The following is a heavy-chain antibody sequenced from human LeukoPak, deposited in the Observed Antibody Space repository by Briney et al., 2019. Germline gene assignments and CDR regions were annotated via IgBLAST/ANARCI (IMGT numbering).Heavy chain of an antibody. CDR3: TTDSEDIVVVPAAMTRLFFDY. Sequence: GGSLRLSCAASGFTFSNAWMSWVRQAPGKGLEWVGRIKSKTDGGTTDYAAPVKGRFTISRDDSKNTLYLQMNSLKTEDTAVYYCTTDSEDIVVVPAAMTRLFFDYWGQGTLVTVSS. CDR1: GFTFSNAW. J-gene: IGHJ4*02. CDR2: IKSKTDGGTT. V-gene: IGHV3-15*01. D-gene: IGHD2-2*01.